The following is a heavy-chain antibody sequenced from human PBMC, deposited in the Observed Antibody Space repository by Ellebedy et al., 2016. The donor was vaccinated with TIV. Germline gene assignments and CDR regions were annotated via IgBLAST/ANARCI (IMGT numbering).Heavy chain of an antibody. CDR2: MSYAGINK. CDR1: GFTFSNYA. CDR3: ASGGDGYNGMGGEYFQH. Sequence: GESLKISCAASGFTFSNYAMHWVRQAPGKGLEWVAVMSYAGINKYYADSVKGRFTISRDNSKNTRYLQMNSLRAEDTAVYYCASGGDGYNGMGGEYFQHWGQGTLVTVSS. V-gene: IGHV3-30-3*01. D-gene: IGHD5-24*01. J-gene: IGHJ1*01.